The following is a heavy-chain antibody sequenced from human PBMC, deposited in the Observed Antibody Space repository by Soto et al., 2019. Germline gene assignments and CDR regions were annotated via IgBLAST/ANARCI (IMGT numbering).Heavy chain of an antibody. Sequence: EVHLVESGGGLVKPGGSLRLSCAVSGFTFSSCPMNWVRQAPGKGLEWVSSISPSTSHIYYADSVKGRFTISRDNAENSLFLQMHSLRAEDTAVYYCSGCSGGACHQNYGMDVWGQGTTVTVSS. V-gene: IGHV3-21*01. CDR3: SGCSGGACHQNYGMDV. CDR2: ISPSTSHI. CDR1: GFTFSSCP. D-gene: IGHD2-15*01. J-gene: IGHJ6*02.